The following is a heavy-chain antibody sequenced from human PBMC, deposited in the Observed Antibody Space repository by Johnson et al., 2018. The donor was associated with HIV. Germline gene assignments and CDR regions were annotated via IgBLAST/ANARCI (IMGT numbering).Heavy chain of an antibody. CDR1: GFTFDDYA. Sequence: VQLVESGGGLVQPGRSLRLSCAASGFTFDDYAMHWVRQAPGKGLEWVSGISWNSGSIGYADSVKGRFTISRDNAKNSLYLQMNSLRAEDTAVYYCARRAIRDAFDIWGQGTMVTVSS. CDR2: ISWNSGSI. J-gene: IGHJ3*02. CDR3: ARRAIRDAFDI. V-gene: IGHV3-9*01.